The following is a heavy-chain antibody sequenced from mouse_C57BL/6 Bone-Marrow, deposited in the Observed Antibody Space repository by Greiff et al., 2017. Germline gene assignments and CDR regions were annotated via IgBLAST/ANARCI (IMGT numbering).Heavy chain of an antibody. CDR3: AMGTTVVDPFAY. Sequence: VQLQQPGAELVKPGASVKVSCKASGYTFTSYWMHWVKQRPGQGLEWIGRIHPSDSDTNYNQKFKGKATLTVDKSSSTAYMQLSSLTSEDSAVYYCAMGTTVVDPFAYWGQGTLVTVSA. CDR1: GYTFTSYW. V-gene: IGHV1-74*01. CDR2: IHPSDSDT. J-gene: IGHJ3*01. D-gene: IGHD1-1*01.